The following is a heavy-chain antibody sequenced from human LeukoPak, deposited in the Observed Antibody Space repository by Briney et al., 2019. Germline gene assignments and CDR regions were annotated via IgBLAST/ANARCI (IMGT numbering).Heavy chain of an antibody. CDR2: ISSSSSYI. J-gene: IGHJ4*02. CDR3: ARDREWPDHYFDY. Sequence: TGGSLRLSCAASGFTFSSYSMNWVRQAPGKGLEWVSSISSSSSYIYYADSVKGRFTISRDNAKNSLYLQMNSLRAEDTAVYYCARDREWPDHYFDYWGQGTLVTVSS. D-gene: IGHD3-3*01. V-gene: IGHV3-21*01. CDR1: GFTFSSYS.